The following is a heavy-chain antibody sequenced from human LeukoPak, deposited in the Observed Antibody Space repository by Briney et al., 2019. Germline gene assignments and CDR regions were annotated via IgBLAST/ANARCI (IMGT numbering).Heavy chain of an antibody. J-gene: IGHJ6*02. CDR1: GGTFSSYA. CDR2: IIPILGIA. Sequence: ASVKVSCKASGGTFSSYAISWVRQAPGQGLEWMGRIIPILGIANYAQKFQGRVTITADKSTSTAYTELSSLRSEDTAVYYCARDGGGTIFGVVISYYYYGMDVWGQGPTVTVSS. CDR3: ARDGGGTIFGVVISYYYYGMDV. D-gene: IGHD3-3*01. V-gene: IGHV1-69*04.